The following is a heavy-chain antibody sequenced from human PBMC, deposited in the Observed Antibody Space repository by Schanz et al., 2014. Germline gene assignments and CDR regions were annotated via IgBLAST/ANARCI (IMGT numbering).Heavy chain of an antibody. CDR3: ARDRGHGDLPGDI. V-gene: IGHV4-61*02. CDR2: IYSRGSS. CDR1: GGSISSATYY. J-gene: IGHJ3*02. D-gene: IGHD4-17*01. Sequence: QVQLQESGPGLVKPSQTLSLTCTVSGGSISSATYYWSWVRQPAGKGLEWIGRIYSRGSSTYNPSLKSRVTISLDTSKNQFSLKLSSATAADTAVYYCARDRGHGDLPGDIWGQGTMVTVSS.